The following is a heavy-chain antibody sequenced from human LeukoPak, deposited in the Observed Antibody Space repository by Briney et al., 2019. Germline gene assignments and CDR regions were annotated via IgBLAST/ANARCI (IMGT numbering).Heavy chain of an antibody. Sequence: GASVSVSCKASGYTFVNFGLIWVRQAPGQGLEWMGWISPENGDTNYAQTFQDRVTMTTDTSTNTAYMELRSLRSDDTAVYYCARSWYYDSPFDYWGQGTLVTVSS. J-gene: IGHJ4*02. D-gene: IGHD3-22*01. CDR1: GYTFVNFG. V-gene: IGHV1-18*01. CDR2: ISPENGDT. CDR3: ARSWYYDSPFDY.